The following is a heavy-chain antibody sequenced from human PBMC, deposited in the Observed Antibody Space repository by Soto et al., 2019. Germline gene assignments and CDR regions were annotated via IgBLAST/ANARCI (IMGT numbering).Heavy chain of an antibody. CDR3: AREKTTYYYGSGSYWYYYYGMDV. Sequence: ASVTVSCKASGGTFSSYAISWVRQAPGQGLEWMGGIIPIFGTANYAQKFQGRVTITADESTSTAYMELSSLRSEDTAVYYCAREKTTYYYGSGSYWYYYYGMDVWAKGPRSLSP. CDR2: IIPIFGTA. CDR1: GGTFSSYA. D-gene: IGHD3-10*01. J-gene: IGHJ6*02. V-gene: IGHV1-69*13.